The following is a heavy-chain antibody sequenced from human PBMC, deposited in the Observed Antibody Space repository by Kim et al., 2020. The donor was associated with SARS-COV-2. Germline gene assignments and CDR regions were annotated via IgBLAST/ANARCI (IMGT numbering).Heavy chain of an antibody. V-gene: IGHV1-2*02. Sequence: ASVKVSCKASGYTFTGYYMHWVRQAPGQGLEWMGWINPNSGGTNYAQKFQGRVTMTRDTSISTAYMELSRLRSDDTAVYYCARDPSIAARPDGMDVWGQGTTVTVSS. CDR3: ARDPSIAARPDGMDV. CDR1: GYTFTGYY. J-gene: IGHJ6*02. CDR2: INPNSGGT. D-gene: IGHD6-6*01.